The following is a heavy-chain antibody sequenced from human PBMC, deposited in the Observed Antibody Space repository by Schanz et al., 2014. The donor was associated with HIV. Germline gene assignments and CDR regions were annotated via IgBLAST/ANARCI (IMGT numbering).Heavy chain of an antibody. CDR2: ISRSGSTI. CDR1: GFTFSDYH. V-gene: IGHV3-11*01. CDR3: AQSSGWLYEHCDY. D-gene: IGHD3-9*01. Sequence: QVHLVESGGGLVKPGGSLRLSCAASGFTFSDYHMSWIRQAPGKGLEWVSYISRSGSTIYYADSVKGRFTISRDNAKNSLYLQMNSLRAEDTAIYYCAQSSGWLYEHCDYWGQGSLVTVSS. J-gene: IGHJ4*02.